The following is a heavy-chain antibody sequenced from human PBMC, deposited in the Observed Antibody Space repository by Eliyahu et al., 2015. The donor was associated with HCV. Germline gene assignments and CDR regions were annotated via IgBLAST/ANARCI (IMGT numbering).Heavy chain of an antibody. V-gene: IGHV1-3*01. CDR2: INAGNGNT. CDR3: ARHMVRGVISLDYYYGMDV. D-gene: IGHD3-10*01. CDR1: GYTFTSYA. Sequence: QVQLVQSGAEVKKPGASVKVSCKASGYTFTSYAXHWXRQAPGQRLEWMGWINAGNGNTKYSQKFQGRVTITRDTSASTAYMELSSLRSEDTAVYYCARHMVRGVISLDYYYGMDVWGQGTTVTVSS. J-gene: IGHJ6*02.